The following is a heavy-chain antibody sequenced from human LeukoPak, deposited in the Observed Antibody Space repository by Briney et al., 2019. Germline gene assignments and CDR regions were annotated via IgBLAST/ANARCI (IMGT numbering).Heavy chain of an antibody. CDR2: IYYSGST. D-gene: IGHD3-10*01. CDR1: GGSTSSSSYY. J-gene: IGHJ5*02. Sequence: SETLSLTCTVSGGSTSSSSYYWGWIRQPPGKGLEWIGSIYYSGSTYYNPSLKSRVTISVDTSKNQFSLKLSSVTAADTAVYYCARHWYYYGSGSLNWFDPWGQGTLVTVSS. CDR3: ARHWYYYGSGSLNWFDP. V-gene: IGHV4-39*01.